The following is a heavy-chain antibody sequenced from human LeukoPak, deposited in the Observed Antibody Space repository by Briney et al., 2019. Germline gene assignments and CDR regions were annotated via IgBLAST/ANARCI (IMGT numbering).Heavy chain of an antibody. CDR2: ISAYNGNT. V-gene: IGHV1-18*04. CDR1: GYTFTGYY. Sequence: RGASVKVSCKASGYTFTGYYMNWVRQAPGQGLEWMGWISAYNGNTNYAQKLQGRVTMTTDTSTSTAYMELRSLRSDDTAVYYCARVRYGSSANDAFDIWGQGTMVTVSS. D-gene: IGHD6-6*01. J-gene: IGHJ3*02. CDR3: ARVRYGSSANDAFDI.